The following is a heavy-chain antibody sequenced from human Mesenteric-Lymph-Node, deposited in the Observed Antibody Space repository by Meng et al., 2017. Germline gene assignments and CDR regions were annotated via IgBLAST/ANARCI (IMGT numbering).Heavy chain of an antibody. CDR2: IIPIFGTA. CDR3: ARQIYDSSGYYYGPFDY. Sequence: LVQSGAALKNPWSSVKVSCKPSGGTFSSYAISWVRQAPGQGLEWMGGIIPIFGTANYAQKFQGRVTINADESTSTAYMELSSLRSEDTAVYYCARQIYDSSGYYYGPFDYWGQGTLVTVSS. J-gene: IGHJ4*02. V-gene: IGHV1-69*01. D-gene: IGHD3-22*01. CDR1: GGTFSSYA.